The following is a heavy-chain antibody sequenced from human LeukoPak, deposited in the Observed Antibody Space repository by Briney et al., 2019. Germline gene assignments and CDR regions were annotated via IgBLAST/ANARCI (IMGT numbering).Heavy chain of an antibody. CDR1: GFTLSNYA. D-gene: IGHD3-9*01. Sequence: GGSLRLSCAASGFTLSNYAMTWVRQAPGKGLEWVSGISTSGGSTYYADSVKGRFTISRDNSKNTLYLQMNSLTAEDTAVYYCAKDRNTGYYLPYYLEYWGQGTLVTVSS. V-gene: IGHV3-23*01. CDR2: ISTSGGST. CDR3: AKDRNTGYYLPYYLEY. J-gene: IGHJ4*02.